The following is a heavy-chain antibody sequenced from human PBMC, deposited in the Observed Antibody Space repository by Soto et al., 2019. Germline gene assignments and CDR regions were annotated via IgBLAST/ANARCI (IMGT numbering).Heavy chain of an antibody. CDR1: GFNFSDYN. V-gene: IGHV3-11*04. Sequence: GGSLRLSCAASGFNFSDYNMAWIRRVPGKGLEWVSHISSSGSTIYYADSVKGRFTISRDNAKNSLYLQMNSLRAEDTAVYYCARVPSRDYYYDSSGYPGAFDIWGQGTMVTVSS. D-gene: IGHD3-22*01. J-gene: IGHJ3*02. CDR3: ARVPSRDYYYDSSGYPGAFDI. CDR2: ISSSGSTI.